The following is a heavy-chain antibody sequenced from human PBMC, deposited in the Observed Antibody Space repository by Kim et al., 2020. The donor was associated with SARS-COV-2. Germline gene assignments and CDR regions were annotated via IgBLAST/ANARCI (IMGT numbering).Heavy chain of an antibody. Sequence: GGSLRLSCAASGFTFSTYAMHWVRQAPGKGLEWVGIIWVDGINKYYADSVKGRFTISRDNSKNTLYLQMNSLRAEDTAVYYCARDAATGGYFDYCGQGT. CDR2: IWVDGINK. D-gene: IGHD6-25*01. CDR1: GFTFSTYA. J-gene: IGHJ4*02. V-gene: IGHV3-33*01. CDR3: ARDAATGGYFDY.